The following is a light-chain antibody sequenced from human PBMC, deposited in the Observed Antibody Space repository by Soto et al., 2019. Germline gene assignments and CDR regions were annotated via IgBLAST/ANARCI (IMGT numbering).Light chain of an antibody. CDR2: AAS. Sequence: DIQMTQSPSSLSASVGERVTITCRASQNIRSYLNWYQHKPGKAPKLLIYAASSLQSGVPSRFSGSGAGADFTLTISSLQPEDFATYYCQQSYTTLWTFGQGTKVEIK. CDR1: QNIRSY. CDR3: QQSYTTLWT. V-gene: IGKV1-39*01. J-gene: IGKJ1*01.